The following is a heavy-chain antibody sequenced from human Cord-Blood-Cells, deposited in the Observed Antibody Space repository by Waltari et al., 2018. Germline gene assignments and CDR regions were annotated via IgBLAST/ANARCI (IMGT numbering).Heavy chain of an antibody. J-gene: IGHJ4*02. CDR1: GWSSIGYY. CDR3: ARATLYSSSSV. Sequence: QVQLQQWGAGLLKPSETLSSTCAVYGWSSIGYYCSWISQPPGKGLEWIGEINNRGSTNYNPSLKSRVTISVDTSKNQFSLKLSSVTAADTALYYCARATLYSSSSVWGQGTLVTVSS. V-gene: IGHV4-34*01. D-gene: IGHD6-6*01. CDR2: INNRGST.